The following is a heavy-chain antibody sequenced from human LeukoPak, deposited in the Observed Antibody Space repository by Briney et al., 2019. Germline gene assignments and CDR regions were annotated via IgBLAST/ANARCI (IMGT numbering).Heavy chain of an antibody. J-gene: IGHJ2*01. CDR2: INPNSGGT. CDR1: GYTLTAYY. CDR3: ARTSTGYSSGNDL. Sequence: ASVKVSCKASGYTLTAYYIYWVRQAPGQGLEWMGRINPNSGGTNYAQKFQGRVTMTRDTSISTAYMELSRLRSDDTAVYYCARTSTGYSSGNDLWGRGTLVTVSS. V-gene: IGHV1-2*06. D-gene: IGHD6-19*01.